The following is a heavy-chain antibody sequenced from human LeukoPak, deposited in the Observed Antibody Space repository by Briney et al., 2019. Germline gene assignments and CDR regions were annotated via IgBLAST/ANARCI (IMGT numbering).Heavy chain of an antibody. V-gene: IGHV4-61*01. CDR3: ARARYCSGGSCYLDY. CDR1: GGSVSGGSYY. CDR2: IYYSGST. Sequence: PSETLSLTCTVSGGSVSGGSYYWSWIRQPPGKGLEWIGYIYYSGSTNYNPSLKSRVTISVDTSKNQFSLKLSSVTVADTAVYYCARARYCSGGSCYLDYWGQGTLVTVSS. J-gene: IGHJ4*02. D-gene: IGHD2-15*01.